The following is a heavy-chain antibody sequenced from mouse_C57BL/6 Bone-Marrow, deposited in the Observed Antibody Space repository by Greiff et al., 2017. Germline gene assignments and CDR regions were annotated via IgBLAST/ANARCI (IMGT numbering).Heavy chain of an antibody. V-gene: IGHV2-5*01. D-gene: IGHD2-1*01. CDR2: IWRGGST. Sequence: VKVVESGPGLVQPSQSLSITCTVSGFSLTSYGVHWVRQSPGKGLEWLGVIWRGGSTDYNAAFMSRLSITKDNSKSQVFFKMNSLQADDTAIYYCAKNLYGKGYAIDYWGQGTSVTVSS. J-gene: IGHJ4*01. CDR1: GFSLTSYG. CDR3: AKNLYGKGYAIDY.